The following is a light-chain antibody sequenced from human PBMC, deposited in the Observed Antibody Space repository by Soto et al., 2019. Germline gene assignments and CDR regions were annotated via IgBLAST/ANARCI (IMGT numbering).Light chain of an antibody. Sequence: SYELTQPPSVSVAPGKTARITCGGNNIGSKSVHWYQQKPGQAPVLVIYYDSDRPSGIPERFSGSNSGNTATLTISRVEAGDEVDYYCQVWDSSSEHVVFGGGTNLTVL. CDR2: YDS. CDR3: QVWDSSSEHVV. J-gene: IGLJ2*01. CDR1: NIGSKS. V-gene: IGLV3-21*04.